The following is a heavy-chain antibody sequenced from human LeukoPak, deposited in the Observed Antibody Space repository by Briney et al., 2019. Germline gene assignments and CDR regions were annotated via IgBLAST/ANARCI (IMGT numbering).Heavy chain of an antibody. Sequence: AVKVSCKASGGTFSSYAISWVRQAPGQGLEWMGRIIPIFGIANYAQKFQGRVTITADKSTSTAYMELSSLRSEDTAVYYCARVQGGDGYNPELYYYGMDVWGQGTTVTVSS. V-gene: IGHV1-69*04. CDR1: GGTFSSYA. CDR2: IIPIFGIA. D-gene: IGHD5-24*01. J-gene: IGHJ6*02. CDR3: ARVQGGDGYNPELYYYGMDV.